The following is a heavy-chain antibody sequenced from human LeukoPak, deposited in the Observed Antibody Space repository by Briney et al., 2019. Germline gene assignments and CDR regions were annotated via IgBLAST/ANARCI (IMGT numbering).Heavy chain of an antibody. Sequence: GESLKISCKGSGYSFTSYWIGWVRQMPGKGLECMGIIYPGDSDTRYSPSFQGQVTISADKSISTAYLQWSSLKASDTAMYYCARHGRFGDPFNLYAFDIWGQGTMVTVSS. D-gene: IGHD3-10*01. CDR1: GYSFTSYW. J-gene: IGHJ3*02. V-gene: IGHV5-51*01. CDR2: IYPGDSDT. CDR3: ARHGRFGDPFNLYAFDI.